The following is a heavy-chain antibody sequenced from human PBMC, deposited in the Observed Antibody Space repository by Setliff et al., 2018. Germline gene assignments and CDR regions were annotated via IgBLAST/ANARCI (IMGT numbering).Heavy chain of an antibody. CDR2: TIPIFGST. Sequence: SVKVSCKASGYTFTTYTMNWVRQAPGQGLEWMGGTIPIFGSTNYAQKFQDRVTIITDESTSTAYMELRSLRTEDTAVYYCAREGVDTRSSTDYRYYMDVWGKGTTVTVSS. D-gene: IGHD5-18*01. CDR3: AREGVDTRSSTDYRYYMDV. J-gene: IGHJ6*03. CDR1: GYTFTTYT. V-gene: IGHV1-69*05.